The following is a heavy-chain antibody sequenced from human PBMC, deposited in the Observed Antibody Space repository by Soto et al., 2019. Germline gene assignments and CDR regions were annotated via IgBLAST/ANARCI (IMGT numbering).Heavy chain of an antibody. Sequence: QVHLVQSGAEVKKPGASVKVSCKGSGYIFTTYGITWVRQAPVQGLEWMGWISAHNGNTNYAQKLQGRVTVTRDTSTSTAYMELRNLRSDDTAVYYCARGRYGDYWGQGALVTVSS. V-gene: IGHV1-18*01. CDR1: GYIFTTYG. CDR2: ISAHNGNT. D-gene: IGHD1-1*01. CDR3: ARGRYGDY. J-gene: IGHJ4*02.